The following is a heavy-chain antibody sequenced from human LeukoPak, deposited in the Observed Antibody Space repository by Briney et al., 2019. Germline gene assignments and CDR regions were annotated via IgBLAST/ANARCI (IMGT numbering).Heavy chain of an antibody. J-gene: IGHJ4*02. CDR1: GYTFTSYY. CDR2: INPSGGST. V-gene: IGHV1-46*01. CDR3: ARRSGTYALDY. D-gene: IGHD3-10*01. Sequence: GASVKVSCKASGYTFTSYYMHWVRQAPGQGLEWMGIINPSGGSTSYAQKFQGRVTMIRDTSTSTVYMELSSLRSDDTAVYYCARRSGTYALDYWGQGTLVTVSS.